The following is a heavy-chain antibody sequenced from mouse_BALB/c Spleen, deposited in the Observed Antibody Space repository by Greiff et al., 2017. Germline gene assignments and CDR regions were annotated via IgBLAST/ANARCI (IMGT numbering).Heavy chain of an antibody. J-gene: IGHJ4*01. CDR1: GFTFSSYA. CDR2: ISSGGSYT. CDR3: ARQGIYYGNPGAMDY. Sequence: EVQVVESGGGLVKPGGSLKLSCAASGFTFSSYAMSWVRQTPEKRLEWVATISSGGSYTYYPDSVKGRFTISRDNAKNTLYLQMSSLRSEDTAMYYCARQGIYYGNPGAMDYWGQGTSVTVSS. D-gene: IGHD2-1*01. V-gene: IGHV5-9-3*01.